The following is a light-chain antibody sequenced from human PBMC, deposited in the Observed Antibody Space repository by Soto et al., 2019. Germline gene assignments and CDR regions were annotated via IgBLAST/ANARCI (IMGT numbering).Light chain of an antibody. CDR2: DAS. Sequence: IVSTQSPATLSWSPGKRATLSCRASQSVSSYLAWYQQKPGQAPTLLIYDASNRATGIPDRFSGSASGTDFTLTIRGLQPDHFAVDYCQKYGSFWTFGQGTPV. J-gene: IGKJ1*01. CDR3: QKYGSFWT. CDR1: QSVSSY. V-gene: IGKV3-11*01.